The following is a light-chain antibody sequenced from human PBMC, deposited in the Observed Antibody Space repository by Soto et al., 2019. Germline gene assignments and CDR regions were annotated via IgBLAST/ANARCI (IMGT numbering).Light chain of an antibody. CDR2: DNT. CDR1: TSNIGNNY. V-gene: IGLV1-51*01. Sequence: HSALTQPPSVSAAPGQQVTISCPESTSNIGNNYVSWYQQLPGTAPKILIYDNTKRPSGIPDRFSGSKSGTSATLGVTGLQTGDEADYYCGTWDSSLSAVVFGGGTKLTVL. J-gene: IGLJ2*01. CDR3: GTWDSSLSAVV.